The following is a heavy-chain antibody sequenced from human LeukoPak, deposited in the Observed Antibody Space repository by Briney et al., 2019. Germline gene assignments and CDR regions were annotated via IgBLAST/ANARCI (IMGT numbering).Heavy chain of an antibody. CDR2: ISGSGGST. D-gene: IGHD2-2*01. J-gene: IGHJ6*02. V-gene: IGHV3-23*01. CDR1: GFTFSSYA. Sequence: GGSLRLSCAASGFTFSSYAMGWVRQAPGKGLEWVSAISGSGGSTYYADSVKGRFTISRDNSKNTLYLQMNSLRAEDTAVYYCAKGLMPQYYYYYGMDVWGQGTTVTVSS. CDR3: AKGLMPQYYYYYGMDV.